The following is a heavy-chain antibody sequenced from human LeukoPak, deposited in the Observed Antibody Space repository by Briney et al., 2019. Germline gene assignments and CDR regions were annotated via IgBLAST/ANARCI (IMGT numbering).Heavy chain of an antibody. V-gene: IGHV1-18*01. CDR2: ISAYKGDT. Sequence: ASVKVSCKASGYTFTSYGISWVRQAPGQGLEWMGWISAYKGDTNYAQKLQGRVTTTTDTSTSTAYMELRSLRSDDPAVYYCARVSRHSGSYWPTDYWGQGTLVTVSS. CDR1: GYTFTSYG. J-gene: IGHJ4*02. CDR3: ARVSRHSGSYWPTDY. D-gene: IGHD1-26*01.